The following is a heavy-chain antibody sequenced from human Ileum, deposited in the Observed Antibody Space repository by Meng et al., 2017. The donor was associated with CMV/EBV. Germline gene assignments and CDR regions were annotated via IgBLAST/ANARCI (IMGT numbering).Heavy chain of an antibody. CDR1: GVSFSGSY. Sequence: SLTCVVHGVSFSGSYWSWIRQSPGKGLEWIGEISQVGITKYNPSLKSRVTISGDVSKNQLSLKLTSVTAADTAVYYCAKGGAYNRDYWGQGTLVTVSS. CDR3: AKGGAYNRDY. V-gene: IGHV4-34*01. J-gene: IGHJ4*02. D-gene: IGHD3-10*01. CDR2: ISQVGIT.